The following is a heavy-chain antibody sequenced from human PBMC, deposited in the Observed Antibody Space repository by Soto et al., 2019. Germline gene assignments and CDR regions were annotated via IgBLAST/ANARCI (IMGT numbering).Heavy chain of an antibody. J-gene: IGHJ4*02. Sequence: GGSLRLSCAASGFTFSSYSMNWVRQAPGKGLEWVSYITSSVTIVYYADSVRGRFTISRDNAKNSLYLQMNSLRYDYTAVYYCARGSSNWAYYFDFWGQGTLVTVSS. CDR1: GFTFSSYS. CDR3: ARGSSNWAYYFDF. V-gene: IGHV3-48*02. CDR2: ITSSVTIV. D-gene: IGHD6-13*01.